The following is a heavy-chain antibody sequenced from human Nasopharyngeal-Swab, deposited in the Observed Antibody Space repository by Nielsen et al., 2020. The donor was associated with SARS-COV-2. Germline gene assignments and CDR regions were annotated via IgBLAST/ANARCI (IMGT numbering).Heavy chain of an antibody. D-gene: IGHD3-9*01. J-gene: IGHJ3*02. CDR2: ISSSSSTI. V-gene: IGHV3-48*04. CDR1: GFTFRSYS. CDR3: ATYYDILTGYSEAFDI. Sequence: GGSLRLSCAASGFTFRSYSMNWVRQAPGKGLEWVSYISSSSSTIYYADSVKGRFTISRDNAKNSLYLQMNSLRAEDTAVYYCATYYDILTGYSEAFDIWGQGTMVTVSS.